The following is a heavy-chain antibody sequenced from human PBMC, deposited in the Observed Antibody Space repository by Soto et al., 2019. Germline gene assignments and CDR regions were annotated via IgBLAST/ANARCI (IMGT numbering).Heavy chain of an antibody. D-gene: IGHD1-1*01. J-gene: IGHJ5*02. V-gene: IGHV3-9*01. CDR2: ISWNSGSI. CDR3: AKVSTTHTFGPLDP. Sequence: EVQLVESGGGLVQPGRSVRLSCAASGFTFDDYGMHWVRQAPGKGLEWVSGISWNSGSIGYADSVKGRFIISRDNAKNSVYLQMNNLRPEDTAFYFCAKVSTTHTFGPLDPWGQGTLVNVSS. CDR1: GFTFDDYG.